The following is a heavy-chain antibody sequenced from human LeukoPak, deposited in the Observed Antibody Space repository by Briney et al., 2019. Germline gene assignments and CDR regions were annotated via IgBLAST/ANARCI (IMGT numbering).Heavy chain of an antibody. CDR2: IYDSGRT. D-gene: IGHD6-6*01. CDR1: GGPNSRYY. CDR3: AKYPSEYSSSYGMDV. J-gene: IGHJ6*02. V-gene: IGHV4-59*01. Sequence: PSETLPHPRCVWGGPNSRYYWIDLRQPPGKGLEWIGYIYDSGRTNYNPSLKSRATISVDTSKNQVSLKVSSVTVADTAVYFCAKYPSEYSSSYGMDVWGQGTTVTVSS.